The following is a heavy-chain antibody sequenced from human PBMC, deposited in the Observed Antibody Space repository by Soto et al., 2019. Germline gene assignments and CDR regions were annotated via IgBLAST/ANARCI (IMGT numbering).Heavy chain of an antibody. V-gene: IGHV4-4*02. CDR3: ARSDYDWEDRYFEF. Sequence: SETLSPPFAVSGGSISSSNWWDWVLQPPGKGRGWVGEMYLSGRTNYNPSLTSRVTISVDKSKNQFSLKLSSVTAADTAVYYCARSDYDWEDRYFEFWGQGALVTVSS. J-gene: IGHJ4*02. CDR1: GGSISSSNW. CDR2: MYLSGRT. D-gene: IGHD5-12*01.